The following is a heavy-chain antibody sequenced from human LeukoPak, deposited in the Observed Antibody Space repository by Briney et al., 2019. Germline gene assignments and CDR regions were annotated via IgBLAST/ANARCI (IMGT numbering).Heavy chain of an antibody. D-gene: IGHD6-13*01. V-gene: IGHV3-43D*03. J-gene: IGHJ4*02. CDR3: AKDDSSSWTELDY. CDR1: GFTFDDYA. CDR2: ISWGGGST. Sequence: GGSLRLSCAASGFTFDDYAMHWVRQAPGKGLEWVSLISWGGGSTYYADSVKGRFTISRDNSKNSLYLQMNSLRAEDTALYYCAKDDSSSWTELDYWGQGTLVTVSS.